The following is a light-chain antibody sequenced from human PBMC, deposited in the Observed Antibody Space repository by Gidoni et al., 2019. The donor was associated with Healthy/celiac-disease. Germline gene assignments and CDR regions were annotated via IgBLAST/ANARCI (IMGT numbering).Light chain of an antibody. CDR2: GAS. J-gene: IGKJ4*01. Sequence: EIALTSSPGTLPLSPGERATLSCRASQSVSSSYLAWYQQKHGQAPRLLIYGASSRATGIPDRSSGSGSGTDFTLTISRLEPEDYAVYYCQQYGSSPPLTFGGGTKVEIK. CDR1: QSVSSSY. CDR3: QQYGSSPPLT. V-gene: IGKV3-20*01.